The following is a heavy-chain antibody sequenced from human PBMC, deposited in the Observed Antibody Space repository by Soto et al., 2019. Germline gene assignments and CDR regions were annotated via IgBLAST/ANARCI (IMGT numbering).Heavy chain of an antibody. J-gene: IGHJ4*02. CDR3: ARDGSSLFDY. D-gene: IGHD1-26*01. CDR2: ISAYDGNS. CDR1: GYTFTSYG. V-gene: IGHV1-18*01. Sequence: QVQLVQSGAEVKKPGASVKVSCKASGYTFTSYGISWVRQAPGQGLEWTGWISAYDGNSNYAKKPQGRDTMTTDTAKSTAEMELRSLSSDDTAVYYCARDGSSLFDYWGQGTLVTVSS.